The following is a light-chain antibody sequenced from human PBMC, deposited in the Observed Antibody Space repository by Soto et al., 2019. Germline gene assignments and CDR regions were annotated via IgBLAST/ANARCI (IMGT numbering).Light chain of an antibody. Sequence: EIVLTQSPGTLSLSPGERATLSCRASQSVSSSYLAWYQQKPGQAPRLLIYGASSRATGIPDRFSGSGSVTDFTLTISRLEREDFAVYYCQQYGSSPWTFGQGTKVEIK. V-gene: IGKV3-20*01. CDR3: QQYGSSPWT. J-gene: IGKJ1*01. CDR2: GAS. CDR1: QSVSSSY.